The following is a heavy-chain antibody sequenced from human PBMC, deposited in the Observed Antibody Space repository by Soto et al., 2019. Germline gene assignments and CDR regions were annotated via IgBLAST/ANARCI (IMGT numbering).Heavy chain of an antibody. V-gene: IGHV1-3*01. J-gene: IGHJ4*02. CDR3: ARGEFLSYDDY. Sequence: QVQLVQSGAEVKKPGASVKVSCKASGYTFTSYAMHWVRQAPGPRLEWMGWINAGNGNTKYSQKFQGRVTITRDTSASTAYMELSSLRSEDTAVYYCARGEFLSYDDYWGQGTLVTVSS. CDR1: GYTFTSYA. CDR2: INAGNGNT. D-gene: IGHD3-16*01.